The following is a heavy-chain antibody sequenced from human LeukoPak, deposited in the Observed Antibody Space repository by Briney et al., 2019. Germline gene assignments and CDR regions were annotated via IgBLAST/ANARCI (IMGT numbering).Heavy chain of an antibody. D-gene: IGHD1-26*01. CDR2: INWNGGRT. J-gene: IGHJ4*02. V-gene: IGHV3-20*04. Sequence: AGGSLRLSCAASGFTFSDYGLNWVRQAPGKGLEWVSGINWNGGRTGYADSVRGRFTISRDNTVDSLYLQMNSLRAEDTALYYCAKSLDSGSYSHRSGPHDWGQGTLVTVSS. CDR1: GFTFSDYG. CDR3: AKSLDSGSYSHRSGPHD.